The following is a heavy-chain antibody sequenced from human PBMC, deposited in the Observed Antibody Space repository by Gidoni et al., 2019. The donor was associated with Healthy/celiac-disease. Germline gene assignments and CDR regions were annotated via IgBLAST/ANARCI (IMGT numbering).Heavy chain of an antibody. CDR2: TYYSGST. V-gene: IGHV4-39*01. CDR3: ARRLSIVVVNGYDWFDP. J-gene: IGHJ5*02. D-gene: IGHD2-21*01. Sequence: QLQLQESGPGLVKPSETLSLTCTVSGGSISSSSYYWGWIRQPPGKGLEWIGCTYYSGSTYYNPSLKSRVTISVDTSKNQFALKLSSVTAADTAVYYCARRLSIVVVNGYDWFDPWGQGTLVTVSS. CDR1: GGSISSSSYY.